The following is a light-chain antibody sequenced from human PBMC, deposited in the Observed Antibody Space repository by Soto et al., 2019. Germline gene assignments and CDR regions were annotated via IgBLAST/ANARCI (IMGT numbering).Light chain of an antibody. CDR1: QTLSNSF. CDR2: DTS. Sequence: EIVLTQSPGTLSLSPGERATLSCRSSQTLSNSFIAWYQQKPGQAPRLLIYDTSSRAHGVPDRYSASGSGTDFTLPISRLEPEDFAVFFCQQYGTSEIIFGQGTRLEIK. J-gene: IGKJ5*01. V-gene: IGKV3-20*01. CDR3: QQYGTSEII.